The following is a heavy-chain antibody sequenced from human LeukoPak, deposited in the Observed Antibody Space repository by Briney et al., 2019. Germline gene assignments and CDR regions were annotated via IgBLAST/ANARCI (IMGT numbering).Heavy chain of an antibody. CDR2: IYYSGST. V-gene: IGHV4-31*03. CDR1: GGSISSGGYY. CDR3: ARVERSTVDY. J-gene: IGHJ4*02. Sequence: SQTLSLTCTVSGGSISSGGYYWSWIRQHPGKGLEWIGYIYYSGSTYYNPSLKSRVTISVDTSKNRFSLKLSSVTAADTAVYYCARVERSTVDYWGQGTLVTVSS. D-gene: IGHD2-2*01.